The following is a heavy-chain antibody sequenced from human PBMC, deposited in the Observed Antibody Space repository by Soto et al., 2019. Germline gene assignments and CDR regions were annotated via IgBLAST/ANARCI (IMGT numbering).Heavy chain of an antibody. Sequence: GESLKISCKGSGYSFSDYWIGWVRQMPGKGLEWMGIIYPDDSDTRYSPSFQGQVTISADKSITTAYLQWSSLKASDTAMYYCARHGPDIVHDYWRQVTLVTVSS. V-gene: IGHV5-51*01. J-gene: IGHJ4*02. CDR2: IYPDDSDT. CDR1: GYSFSDYW. D-gene: IGHD2-15*01. CDR3: ARHGPDIVHDY.